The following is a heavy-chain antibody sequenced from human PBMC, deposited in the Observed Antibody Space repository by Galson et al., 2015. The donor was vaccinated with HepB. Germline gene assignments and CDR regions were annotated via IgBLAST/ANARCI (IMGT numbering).Heavy chain of an antibody. CDR1: GFTFSSYW. CDR2: INSDGSST. D-gene: IGHD4-17*01. V-gene: IGHV3-74*01. CDR3: ATGGRYGDYYYYGMDV. Sequence: SLRLSCAASGFTFSSYWMHWVRQAPGKGLVWVSRINSDGSSTSYADSVKGRFTISRDNAKNTLYLQMNSLRAEDTAVYYCATGGRYGDYYYYGMDVWGQGTTVTVSS. J-gene: IGHJ6*02.